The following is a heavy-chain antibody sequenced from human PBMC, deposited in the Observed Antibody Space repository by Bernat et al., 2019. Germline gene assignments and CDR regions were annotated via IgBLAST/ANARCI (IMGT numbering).Heavy chain of an antibody. Sequence: QVQLVESGGGVVQPVRSLRLSCAASGFSFSDFGIHWVRQAPGKGLVWVSVVCSGAGSKYYVDSVKGRFTISRDNSKNTVYLEMNSLRPEDTAIYYCAKDDDPSGEYSRYENWGQGTLVTASS. D-gene: IGHD3-22*01. J-gene: IGHJ4*02. CDR3: AKDDDPSGEYSRYEN. CDR2: VCSGAGSK. V-gene: IGHV3-33*06. CDR1: GFSFSDFG.